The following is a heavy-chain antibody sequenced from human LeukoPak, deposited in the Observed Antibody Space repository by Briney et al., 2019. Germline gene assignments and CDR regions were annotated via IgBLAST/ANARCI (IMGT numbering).Heavy chain of an antibody. CDR3: ARAVASIAAAMDV. CDR1: GYTFTGYY. D-gene: IGHD6-13*01. CDR2: INPSDGST. Sequence: ASVKVSCKASGYTFTGYYMHWVRQAPGQGLEWMGIINPSDGSTSYAQKFQGRVTMTRDMSTSTVYMELSSLRSEDTAVYYCARAVASIAAAMDVWGKGTTVTVSS. V-gene: IGHV1-46*01. J-gene: IGHJ6*04.